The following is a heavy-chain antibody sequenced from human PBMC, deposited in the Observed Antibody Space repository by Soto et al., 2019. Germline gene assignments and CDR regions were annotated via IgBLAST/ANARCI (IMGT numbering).Heavy chain of an antibody. CDR2: ISGSGGST. V-gene: IGHV3-23*01. D-gene: IGHD1-26*01. Sequence: GGSLRLSCAASGFTFSSYAMSWVRQAPGKGLEWVSAISGSGGSTYYADSVKGRFTISRDNSKNTLYLQMNSLRAEDTAVYYCAKGDTPGIVGSNWFDPWGQGTLVTVSS. CDR3: AKGDTPGIVGSNWFDP. J-gene: IGHJ5*02. CDR1: GFTFSSYA.